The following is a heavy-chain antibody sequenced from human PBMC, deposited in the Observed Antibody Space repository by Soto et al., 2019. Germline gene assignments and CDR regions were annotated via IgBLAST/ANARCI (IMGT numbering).Heavy chain of an antibody. CDR2: ISYDGSNK. D-gene: IGHD6-13*01. CDR1: GFTFSSYA. J-gene: IGHJ6*02. V-gene: IGHV3-30-3*01. Sequence: GGSLRLSCAASGFTFSSYAMHWVRQAPGKGLEWVAVISYDGSNKYYADSVKGRFTISRDNSKNTLYLQMNSLRAEDTAVYYCARDFSVSRIAAAGYGMDVWGQGTTVTVSS. CDR3: ARDFSVSRIAAAGYGMDV.